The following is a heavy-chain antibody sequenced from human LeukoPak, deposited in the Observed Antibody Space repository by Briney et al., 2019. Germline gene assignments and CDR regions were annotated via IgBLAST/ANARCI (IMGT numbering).Heavy chain of an antibody. V-gene: IGHV3-23*01. CDR2: FGGSGGGP. D-gene: IGHD1-26*01. Sequence: GGSLRLSCAASGFSFSVYAMNWVRQAPGKGLEWVSSFGGSGGGPWHAASVKGRFSISRDNSKNTLYLQMSSLSDEDTALYYCAKARGATVNDPADYWGQGILATVSS. J-gene: IGHJ4*02. CDR3: AKARGATVNDPADY. CDR1: GFSFSVYA.